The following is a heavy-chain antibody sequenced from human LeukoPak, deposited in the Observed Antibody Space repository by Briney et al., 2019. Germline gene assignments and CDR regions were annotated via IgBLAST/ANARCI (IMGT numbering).Heavy chain of an antibody. CDR3: AKKGNGISYFDS. J-gene: IGHJ4*02. CDR1: GGSFSGYY. V-gene: IGHV4-34*01. D-gene: IGHD1-1*01. CDR2: INHSGST. Sequence: SETLSLTCAVYGGSFSGYYWSWIRQPPGKGLEWIGEINHSGSTNYNPSLKSRVTISVDTSKNQFSLKLTSVTAVDTGVYYCAKKGNGISYFDSWGQGTLVTVSS.